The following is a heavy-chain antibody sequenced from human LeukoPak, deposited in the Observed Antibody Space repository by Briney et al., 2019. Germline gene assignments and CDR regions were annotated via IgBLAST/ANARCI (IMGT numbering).Heavy chain of an antibody. D-gene: IGHD3-10*01. CDR1: GFTFSSYA. V-gene: IGHV3-30-3*01. CDR3: AKEVRFGELPDYWYFDL. CDR2: ISYDGSNK. J-gene: IGHJ2*01. Sequence: QPGRSLRLSCAASGFTFSSYAMHWVRQAPGKGLEWVAVISYDGSNKYYADSVKGRFTISRDNSKNTLYLQMNSLRAEDTAVYYCAKEVRFGELPDYWYFDLWGRGTLVTVSS.